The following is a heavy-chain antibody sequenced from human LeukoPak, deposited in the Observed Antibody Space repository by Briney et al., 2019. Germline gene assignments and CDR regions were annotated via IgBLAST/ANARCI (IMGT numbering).Heavy chain of an antibody. CDR1: GYSISSGYY. CDR2: ISSSSSYI. J-gene: IGHJ4*02. D-gene: IGHD5-18*01. CDR3: AKIGHSYGYYNFDY. Sequence: PSETLSLTCTVSGYSISSGYYWGWIRQPPGKGLEWVSSISSSSSYIYYADSVKGRFTISRDNSKNTLYLHMNSLRAEDTAIYYCAKIGHSYGYYNFDYWGQGTLVTVSS. V-gene: IGHV3-23*01.